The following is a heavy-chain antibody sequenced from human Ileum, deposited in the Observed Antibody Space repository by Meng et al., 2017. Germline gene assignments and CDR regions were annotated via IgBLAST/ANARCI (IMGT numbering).Heavy chain of an antibody. J-gene: IGHJ4*02. CDR1: GYTFMAYY. CDR3: AKARNYQDMVRSNHYFES. D-gene: IGHD5-12*01. V-gene: IGHV1-2*02. Sequence: ASVKVSCKASGYTFMAYYMHWVRQAPGQGLEWMGWINPNSGGAYYARNFQGRVTMTRDTSINTAYMELNRLTSDDTAVYYCAKARNYQDMVRSNHYFESWGQGTLVTVSS. CDR2: INPNSGGA.